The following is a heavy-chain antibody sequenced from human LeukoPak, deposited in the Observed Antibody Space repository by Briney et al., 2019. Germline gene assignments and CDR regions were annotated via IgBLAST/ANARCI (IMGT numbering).Heavy chain of an antibody. Sequence: GASVKVSCKASGYTFTNYAMHWVRQAPGQRLEWMGWINTSNGNTKYSQEFQGRVTITRDTSANTAYMELSSLRSEDMAVYYCARAVKYRSGPLTDLLPYYFDYWGQGTLVTVSS. CDR3: ARAVKYRSGPLTDLLPYYFDY. D-gene: IGHD6-19*01. CDR1: GYTFTNYA. CDR2: INTSNGNT. J-gene: IGHJ4*02. V-gene: IGHV1-3*03.